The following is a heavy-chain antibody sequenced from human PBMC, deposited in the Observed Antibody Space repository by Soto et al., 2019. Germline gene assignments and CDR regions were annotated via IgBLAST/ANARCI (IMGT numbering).Heavy chain of an antibody. V-gene: IGHV3-9*01. CDR3: AKDIREDGSGWTYCGN. J-gene: IGHJ4*02. D-gene: IGHD6-19*01. CDR2: ISWNSGRI. CDR1: GFTFDDYA. Sequence: EVQLVESGGGLVQPGRSLRLACAASGFTFDDYAMHWVRQGPGKGLECVSGISWNSGRIDYADSVKGRFTISRDNAKKSLYLQMNSLRGEDTALYYCAKDIREDGSGWTYCGNWGQGTLVTVSS.